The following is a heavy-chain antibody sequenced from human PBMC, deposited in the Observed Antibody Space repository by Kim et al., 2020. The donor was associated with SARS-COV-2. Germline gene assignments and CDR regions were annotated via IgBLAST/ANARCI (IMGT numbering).Heavy chain of an antibody. CDR3: ARTAKLLLWFGDKNYYFDY. CDR2: INHSGST. CDR1: GGSFSGYY. Sequence: SETLSLTCAVYGGSFSGYYWSWIRQPPGKGLEWIGEINHSGSTNYNPSLKSRVTISVDTSKNQFSLKLSSVTAADTAVYYCARTAKLLLWFGDKNYYFDYWGQGTLVTVSS. V-gene: IGHV4-34*01. D-gene: IGHD3-10*01. J-gene: IGHJ4*02.